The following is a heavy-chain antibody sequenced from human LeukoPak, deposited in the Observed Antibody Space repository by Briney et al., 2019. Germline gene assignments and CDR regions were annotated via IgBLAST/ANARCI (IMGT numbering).Heavy chain of an antibody. CDR2: IRYDGGNK. CDR1: GFTFSSYG. Sequence: GRSLRLSCAASGFTFSSYGMHWVRQAPGKGLEWVSFIRYDGGNKYYADSVKGRFTISRDNSKNTLYLQVNSLRAEGTAVYYCAKDSGAFDIWGQGTMVTVSS. CDR3: AKDSGAFDI. D-gene: IGHD3-10*01. J-gene: IGHJ3*02. V-gene: IGHV3-30*02.